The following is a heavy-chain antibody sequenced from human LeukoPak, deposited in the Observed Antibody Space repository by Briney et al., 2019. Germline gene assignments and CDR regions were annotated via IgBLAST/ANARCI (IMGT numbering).Heavy chain of an antibody. D-gene: IGHD3-22*01. Sequence: GASVKVSCKASGGTFSSYAISWVRQAPGQGLEWMGGIIPIFGTANYAQKFQDRVTITADESTSTAYMELSSLRSEDTAVYYCASSRLFGTIDYWGQGTLVTVSS. CDR3: ASSRLFGTIDY. CDR1: GGTFSSYA. CDR2: IIPIFGTA. V-gene: IGHV1-69*01. J-gene: IGHJ4*02.